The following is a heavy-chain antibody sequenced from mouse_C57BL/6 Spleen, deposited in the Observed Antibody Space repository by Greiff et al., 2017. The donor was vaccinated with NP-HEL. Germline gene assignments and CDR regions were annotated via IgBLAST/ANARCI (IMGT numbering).Heavy chain of an antibody. CDR1: GYAFSSSW. CDR3: ARWVITTVVAVDY. J-gene: IGHJ2*01. D-gene: IGHD1-1*01. Sequence: QVQLQQSGPELVKPGASVKLSCKASGYAFSSSWMNWVKQRPGKGLEWIGRIYPGDGDTNYNGKFKGKATLTADKSSSTAYMQLSSLTSEDSAVYFCARWVITTVVAVDYWGQGTTLTVSS. V-gene: IGHV1-82*01. CDR2: IYPGDGDT.